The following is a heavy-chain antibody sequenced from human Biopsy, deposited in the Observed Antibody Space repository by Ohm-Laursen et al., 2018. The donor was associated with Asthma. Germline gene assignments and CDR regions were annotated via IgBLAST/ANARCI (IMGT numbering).Heavy chain of an antibody. CDR2: INPSGGST. D-gene: IGHD1-7*01. Sequence: ASVKVSCKASGYTFTSYYMRWVRQAPGQGLEWLGIINPSGGSTSYAQKFQGSVTMTRDTSTGTVYMELSSLRSEDTAVYYCARRGITGTTLDYWGQGTLVTVSS. CDR1: GYTFTSYY. J-gene: IGHJ4*02. V-gene: IGHV1-46*01. CDR3: ARRGITGTTLDY.